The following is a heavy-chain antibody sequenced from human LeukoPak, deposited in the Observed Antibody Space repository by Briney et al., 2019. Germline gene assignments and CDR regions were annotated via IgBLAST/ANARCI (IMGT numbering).Heavy chain of an antibody. CDR2: IKKDGGEK. J-gene: IGHJ4*02. CDR1: GFTFSRYR. V-gene: IGHV3-7*01. D-gene: IGHD2-8*01. Sequence: GGSLRLSCADFGFTFSRYRMSWVRQAPGEGVGWVANIKKDGGEKYYVDSVKGGFTISTDNAKNSLYLQMNSLIAEDTAVYYCARDLFFLPGVLWSGFDYWGQGTLVTVSS. CDR3: ARDLFFLPGVLWSGFDY.